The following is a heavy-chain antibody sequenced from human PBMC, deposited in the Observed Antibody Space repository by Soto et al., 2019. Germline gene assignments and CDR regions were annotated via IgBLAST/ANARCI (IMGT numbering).Heavy chain of an antibody. D-gene: IGHD6-13*01. J-gene: IGHJ6*02. CDR3: AKVSAGNYYYGMDV. V-gene: IGHV3-23*01. CDR2: ISGSGGST. Sequence: EVQLLESGGGLVQPGGSLRLSCVASGFTFSSYAMSWVRQAPGKGLEWVSAISGSGGSTYYADSVKGRFTISRDNSKNTLYLQMNSLRAEDTAVYYCAKVSAGNYYYGMDVWGQGTTVTVSS. CDR1: GFTFSSYA.